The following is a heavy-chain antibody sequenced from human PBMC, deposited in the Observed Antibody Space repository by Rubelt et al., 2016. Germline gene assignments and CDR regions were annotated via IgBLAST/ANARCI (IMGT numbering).Heavy chain of an antibody. CDR3: VRAWGQGDS. D-gene: IGHD3-16*01. CDR1: GFTFSNAW. CDR2: ISSSSSPI. V-gene: IGHV3-48*01. J-gene: IGHJ4*02. Sequence: EVQLVESGGGLVKPGGSLRLSCAASGFTFSNAWMNWVRQAPGKGLQWVSYISSSSSPIYYADSVKGRFTVSRDNAKYSLYLQMNSLRAEDTAVYDCVRAWGQGDSWGQGTLVTVSS.